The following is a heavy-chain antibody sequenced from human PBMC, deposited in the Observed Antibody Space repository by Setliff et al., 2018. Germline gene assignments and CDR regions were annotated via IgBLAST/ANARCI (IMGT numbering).Heavy chain of an antibody. J-gene: IGHJ5*02. CDR3: ARSNYDILTRNWFDP. Sequence: ASVKVSCKDSGYTFTGYYMHWVRQAPGQGLEWMGRINPNSGGTNYAQKFQGRVTMTRDTSISTAYMELSRLRSDDTAVYYCARSNYDILTRNWFDPWGQGTLVTVSS. CDR1: GYTFTGYY. CDR2: INPNSGGT. D-gene: IGHD3-9*01. V-gene: IGHV1-2*06.